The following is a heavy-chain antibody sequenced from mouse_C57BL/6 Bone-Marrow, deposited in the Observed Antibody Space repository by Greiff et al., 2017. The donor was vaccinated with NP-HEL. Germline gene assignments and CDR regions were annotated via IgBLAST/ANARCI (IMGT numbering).Heavy chain of an antibody. CDR1: GYTFTDYE. CDR3: TRGRD. CDR2: IDPETGGT. Sequence: QVQLKESGAELVRPGASVTLSCKASGYTFTDYEMHWVKQTPVHGLEWIGAIDPETGGTAYNQKFKGKAILTADKSSSTAYMELRSLTSEDSAVYYCTRGRDWGQGTTLTVSS. D-gene: IGHD3-1*01. V-gene: IGHV1-15*01. J-gene: IGHJ2*01.